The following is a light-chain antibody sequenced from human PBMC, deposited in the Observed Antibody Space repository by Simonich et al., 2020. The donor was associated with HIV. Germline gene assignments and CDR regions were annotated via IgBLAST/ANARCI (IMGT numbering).Light chain of an antibody. CDR3: QQYNSYSTWT. Sequence: DIQMTQSPSSLSASVGDRVTITCRASQSISSYLNWYQQKPGKAPKLLIYAASSLQSGVPSRFSGSGSGTDFTLTISSLQPDDFATYYCQQYNSYSTWTFGQGTKVEIK. CDR2: AAS. V-gene: IGKV1-39*01. J-gene: IGKJ1*01. CDR1: QSISSY.